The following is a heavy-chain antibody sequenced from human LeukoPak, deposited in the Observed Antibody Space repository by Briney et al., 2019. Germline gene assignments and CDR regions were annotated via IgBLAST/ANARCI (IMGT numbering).Heavy chain of an antibody. J-gene: IGHJ4*02. D-gene: IGHD2-2*01. CDR1: GGSISDYY. V-gene: IGHV4-59*08. CDR3: ARLSKDTVVLPAAMAHYFDY. Sequence: SETLSLTCTVSGGSISDYYWSWIRQPPGKGLQFIGYIHYTGSANYNPSLESRVTLSVDTSKNQFSLKLRSVTAADTAVYYCARLSKDTVVLPAAMAHYFDYWGQGTLVTVSS. CDR2: IHYTGSA.